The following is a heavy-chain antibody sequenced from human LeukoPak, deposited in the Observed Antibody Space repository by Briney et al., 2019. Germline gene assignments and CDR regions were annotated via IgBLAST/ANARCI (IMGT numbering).Heavy chain of an antibody. V-gene: IGHV3-53*01. CDR3: ASHYYESRGYYYFDF. Sequence: GGSLRLSCAASGLTVSSSYMSWVRQAPGKGLEWVSIIYSDDRIFYADSLKGRFTISRDNSKNTLYLQMNSLRAEDTAVYYCASHYYESRGYYYFDFWGQGTLVTVSS. J-gene: IGHJ4*02. D-gene: IGHD3-22*01. CDR1: GLTVSSSY. CDR2: IYSDDRI.